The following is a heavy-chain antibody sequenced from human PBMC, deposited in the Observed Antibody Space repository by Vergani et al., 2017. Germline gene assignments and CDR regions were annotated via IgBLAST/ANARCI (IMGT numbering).Heavy chain of an antibody. D-gene: IGHD6-13*01. Sequence: QVQLLQSGAAVRKPGSSVTVSCKASGDTFSNYAMNWVRQAPGQGLEWMGWINTNTGNPTYAQGFTGRFVFSLDTSVSTAYLQISSLKAEDTAVYYCARLGGGIAPNWGQGTLVTVSS. J-gene: IGHJ4*02. CDR3: ARLGGGIAPN. CDR2: INTNTGNP. CDR1: GDTFSNYA. V-gene: IGHV7-4-1*02.